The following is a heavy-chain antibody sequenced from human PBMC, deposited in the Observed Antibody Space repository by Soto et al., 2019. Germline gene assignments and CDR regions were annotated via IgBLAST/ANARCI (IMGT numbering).Heavy chain of an antibody. CDR2: ISAYNGNT. J-gene: IGHJ6*02. CDR3: ARSGDYDFWSGLYGPYYDGMDV. V-gene: IGHV1-18*01. Sequence: ASVKVSCKASGYTFTSYGISWVRQAPGQGLEWMGWISAYNGNTNYAQKLQGRVTMTTDTSTSTAYMELRSLRSDDTAVYYCARSGDYDFWSGLYGPYYDGMDVWGQGTTVTVS. D-gene: IGHD3-3*01. CDR1: GYTFTSYG.